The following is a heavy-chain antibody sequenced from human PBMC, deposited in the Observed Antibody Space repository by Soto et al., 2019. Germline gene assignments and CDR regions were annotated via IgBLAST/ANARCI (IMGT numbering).Heavy chain of an antibody. V-gene: IGHV3-48*03. D-gene: IGHD5-18*01. Sequence: GGSLRLSCAASGFIFSTYEMNWVRQAPGKGLEWVSYISSSGYTIYYADSVKGRFTISRDNAKNSLYLQMNSLRDEDTAVYYCARDTAMVTGYYYYGMDVWGQGTTVTVSS. CDR2: ISSSGYTI. J-gene: IGHJ6*02. CDR3: ARDTAMVTGYYYYGMDV. CDR1: GFIFSTYE.